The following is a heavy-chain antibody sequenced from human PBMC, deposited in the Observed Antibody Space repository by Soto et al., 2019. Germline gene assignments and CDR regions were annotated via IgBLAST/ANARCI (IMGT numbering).Heavy chain of an antibody. CDR2: IDWDDDK. J-gene: IGHJ4*02. CDR3: ARIPSHNLVRATMLDY. D-gene: IGHD1-26*01. V-gene: IGHV2-70*01. Sequence: GSGPTLVNPTQTLTLTCTFSGFSLSTSGMCVSWIRQPPGKALEWLALIDWDDDKYYSTSLKTRLTISKDTSKNQVVLTMTNMDHVDSATYYCARIPSHNLVRATMLDYWGQGTLVTVLS. CDR1: GFSLSTSGMC.